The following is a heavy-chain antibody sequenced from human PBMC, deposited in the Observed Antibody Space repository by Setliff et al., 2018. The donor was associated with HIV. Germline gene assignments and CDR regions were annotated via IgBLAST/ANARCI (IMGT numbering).Heavy chain of an antibody. Sequence: ASVKVSCKASGYTFTSYYMHWVRQAPGQGLEWMGIINPSGGSTSYAQKFHGRLTMTRDTSRGTAHMELRSLGTDDTAIYFCAKRYGTFGDLEGMDVWGQGTAVTVSS. CDR2: INPSGGST. D-gene: IGHD3-10*01. V-gene: IGHV1-46*01. CDR3: AKRYGTFGDLEGMDV. J-gene: IGHJ6*02. CDR1: GYTFTSYY.